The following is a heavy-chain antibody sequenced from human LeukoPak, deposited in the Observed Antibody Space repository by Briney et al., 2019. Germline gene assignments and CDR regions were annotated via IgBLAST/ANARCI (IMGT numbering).Heavy chain of an antibody. CDR2: INPNTGVT. D-gene: IGHD3-10*01. J-gene: IGHJ5*02. CDR3: ARAPPITRGPFDP. Sequence: GASLKVSCKASGYTFTAYYIHWVRQAPGQGLEWMGLINPNTGVTKFAQRFRGRVTMTRDTSISTVYMELSRLRSDDTAVYYCARAPPITRGPFDPWGQGTLVTVSS. CDR1: GYTFTAYY. V-gene: IGHV1-2*02.